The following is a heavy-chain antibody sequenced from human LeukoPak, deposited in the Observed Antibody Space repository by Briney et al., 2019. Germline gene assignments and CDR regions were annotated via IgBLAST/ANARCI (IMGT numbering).Heavy chain of an antibody. CDR2: ISYSGST. D-gene: IGHD1-14*01. J-gene: IGHJ4*02. V-gene: IGHV4-59*01. Sequence: TSETLSLTCTVSGGSISSYYWSWIRQPPGKGLEWIGYISYSGSTNYNPSLKSRVTISVDTSKKQFSLTLSSVTAADTAVYYCAIANPGTVVYWGQGTLVSVSS. CDR3: AIANPGTVVY. CDR1: GGSISSYY.